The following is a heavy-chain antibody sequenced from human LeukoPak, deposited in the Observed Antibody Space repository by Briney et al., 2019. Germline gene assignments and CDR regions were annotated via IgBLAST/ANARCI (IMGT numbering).Heavy chain of an antibody. V-gene: IGHV1-8*01. CDR2: MNPNSGNT. J-gene: IGHJ5*02. CDR3: ARGSVRDGYNYWFDP. CDR1: GYTFTSYD. Sequence: EASVKVPCKASGYTFTSYDINWVRQATGQGLEWMGWMNPNSGNTGYAQKFQGRVTMTRNTSISTAYMELSSLRSEDTAVYYCARGSVRDGYNYWFDPWGQGTLVTVSS. D-gene: IGHD5-24*01.